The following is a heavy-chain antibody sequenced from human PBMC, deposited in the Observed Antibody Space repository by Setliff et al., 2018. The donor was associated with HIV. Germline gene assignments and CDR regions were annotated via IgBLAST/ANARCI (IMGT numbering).Heavy chain of an antibody. Sequence: SETLSLTCTVSGGSITGYYWSWIRQPPGKGLEWIGWIYYSGNTRYNPSLKSRVTISLDTSKNRFSLRLSSVTAADTAMYYCVRDDYGYNGKGFDYWGPGTLVTVSS. CDR3: VRDDYGYNGKGFDY. D-gene: IGHD4-17*01. CDR2: IYYSGNT. V-gene: IGHV4-59*12. CDR1: GGSITGYY. J-gene: IGHJ4*02.